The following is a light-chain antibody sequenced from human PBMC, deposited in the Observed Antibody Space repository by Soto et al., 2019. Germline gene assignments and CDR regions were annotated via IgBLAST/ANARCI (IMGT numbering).Light chain of an antibody. CDR2: SAS. V-gene: IGKV3-20*01. CDR1: QSVSSSY. CDR3: QQYGGSPLYT. Sequence: EIVLTQSPGTLSLSPGERATLSCRASQSVSSSYLAWYQKKPGQAPRLLIYSASSRATGIPDRFSGSGSGTDFTLTISRLEPEDFAVYYCQQYGGSPLYTFGQGTKLEIK. J-gene: IGKJ2*01.